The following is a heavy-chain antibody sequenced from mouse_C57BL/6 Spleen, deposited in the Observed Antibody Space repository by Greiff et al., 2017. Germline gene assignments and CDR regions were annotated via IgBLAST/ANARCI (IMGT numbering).Heavy chain of an antibody. V-gene: IGHV1-15*01. J-gene: IGHJ2*01. D-gene: IGHD1-1*01. CDR3: TRDYSSSHPFDY. CDR1: GYTFTDYE. CDR2: IDPETGGT. Sequence: VQVVESGAELVRPGASVTLSCKASGYTFTDYEMHWVKQTPVHGLEWIGAIDPETGGTAYNQKFKGKAILTADKSSSTAYMELRSLTSEDSAVYYCTRDYSSSHPFDYWGQGTTLTVSS.